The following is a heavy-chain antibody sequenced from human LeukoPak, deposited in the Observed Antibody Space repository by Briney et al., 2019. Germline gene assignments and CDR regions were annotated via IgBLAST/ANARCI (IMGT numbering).Heavy chain of an antibody. V-gene: IGHV4-4*07. Sequence: PSETLSLTCTVSGGSISSYYWSWIRQPAGKGLEWIGRIYTSGSTNYNPSLKSRVTISVDTSKNQFSLKLSSVTAADTAVYYCARDPSIAARSYGMDVWGQGTTVTVSS. CDR3: ARDPSIAARSYGMDV. D-gene: IGHD6-6*01. J-gene: IGHJ6*02. CDR1: GGSISSYY. CDR2: IYTSGST.